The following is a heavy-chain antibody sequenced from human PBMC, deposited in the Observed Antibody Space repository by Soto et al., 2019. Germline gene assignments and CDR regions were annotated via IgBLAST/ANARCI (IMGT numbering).Heavy chain of an antibody. Sequence: PVGSLRLSCAGSGFTFSTYNMNCVRQSPGKGLEWVSSISSSSSYIYYADSVKGRFTISRDNARNSLYLQMNSLRAEDTAVFYCARVPKWCTHCLEVWGHGTTVNLSS. CDR3: ARVPKWCTHCLEV. CDR2: ISSSSSYI. J-gene: IGHJ6*02. CDR1: GFTFSTYN. D-gene: IGHD2-8*01. V-gene: IGHV3-21*01.